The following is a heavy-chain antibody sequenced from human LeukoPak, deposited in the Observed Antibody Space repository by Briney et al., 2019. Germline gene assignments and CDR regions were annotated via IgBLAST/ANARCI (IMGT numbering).Heavy chain of an antibody. V-gene: IGHV3-23*01. CDR1: GFTFDSYA. D-gene: IGHD2-8*02. J-gene: IGHJ6*02. CDR2: ISGRGSGT. CDR3: AKNTVYYYYYDMDV. Sequence: GGSLRLSCAASGFTFDSYAMNWVRQAPGKGLEWVSGISGRGSGTYYADSVKGRFTISRDNSKNTLYLQMNSLRAEDTAVYYCAKNTVYYYYYDMDVWGQGTTVTVSS.